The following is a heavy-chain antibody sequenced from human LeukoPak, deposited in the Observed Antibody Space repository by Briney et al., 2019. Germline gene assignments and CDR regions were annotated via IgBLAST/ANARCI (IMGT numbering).Heavy chain of an antibody. J-gene: IGHJ3*02. CDR2: IYYSGST. CDR1: GDSISSYY. D-gene: IGHD6-19*01. Sequence: SETLSLTCTVSGDSISSYYWSWIRQPPGKGLEWIGYIYYSGSTNYNPSLKSRVTISVDTSKNQFSLKLSSVTAADTAVYYCASTALPYSSGLQGGAFDIWGQGTMVTVSS. V-gene: IGHV4-59*01. CDR3: ASTALPYSSGLQGGAFDI.